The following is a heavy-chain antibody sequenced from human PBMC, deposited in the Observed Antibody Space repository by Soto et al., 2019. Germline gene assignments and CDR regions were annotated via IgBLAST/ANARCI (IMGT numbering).Heavy chain of an antibody. Sequence: SETLSLTCTVSGGSISSYYWSWIRQPPGKGLEWIGYIYYSGSTNYNPSLKSRVTISVDTSKNQFSLKLSSVTAADTAVYYCARYGSGSYLGSSWFDPWGQGTMVTVSS. J-gene: IGHJ5*02. CDR1: GGSISSYY. CDR2: IYYSGST. CDR3: ARYGSGSYLGSSWFDP. D-gene: IGHD3-10*01. V-gene: IGHV4-59*08.